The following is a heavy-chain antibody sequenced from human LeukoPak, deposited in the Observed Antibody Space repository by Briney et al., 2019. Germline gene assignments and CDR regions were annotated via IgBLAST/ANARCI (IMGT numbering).Heavy chain of an antibody. CDR3: AKARRAVAGAFDY. J-gene: IGHJ4*02. CDR2: ISGSGGST. Sequence: GGSLRLSCAASGFTFSSYAMSWVRQAPGQGLECVSAISGSGGSTYYADSVKGRFTISRDNSKNTLYLQMNSLRAEDTAVYYCAKARRAVAGAFDYWGQGTLVTVSS. V-gene: IGHV3-23*01. CDR1: GFTFSSYA. D-gene: IGHD6-19*01.